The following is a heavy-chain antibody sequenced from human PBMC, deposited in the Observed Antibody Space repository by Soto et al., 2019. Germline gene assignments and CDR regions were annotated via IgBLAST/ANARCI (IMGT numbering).Heavy chain of an antibody. Sequence: SETLSLTCTVSGGSISSYYWSWIRQPPGKGLEWIGYIYYSGSTNYNPSLKSRVTISVDTSKNQFSLKLSSVTAADTAVYYCARGRITIFGVVRPYYFDYWGQGTLVTV. J-gene: IGHJ4*02. V-gene: IGHV4-59*01. CDR1: GGSISSYY. D-gene: IGHD3-3*01. CDR3: ARGRITIFGVVRPYYFDY. CDR2: IYYSGST.